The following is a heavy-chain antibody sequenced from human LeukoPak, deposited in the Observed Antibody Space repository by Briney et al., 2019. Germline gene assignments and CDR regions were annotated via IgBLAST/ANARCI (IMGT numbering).Heavy chain of an antibody. J-gene: IGHJ6*03. Sequence: GGSLRLSCAASGFSVSGNYMSWVRQAPGKGLEWVSVMYIVGDRHYTDSVKGRFTISRDNSKNAVFLQMNSLRTEDTAVYYCVREGDDFWGPNYRSFMDVWGKGTTVTV. D-gene: IGHD3-3*01. CDR1: GFSVSGNY. CDR3: VREGDDFWGPNYRSFMDV. V-gene: IGHV3-53*01. CDR2: MYIVGDR.